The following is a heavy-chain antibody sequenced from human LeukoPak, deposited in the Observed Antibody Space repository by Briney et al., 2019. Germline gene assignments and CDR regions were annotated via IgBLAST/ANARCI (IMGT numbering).Heavy chain of an antibody. V-gene: IGHV5-51*01. Sequence: GESLKISCKGSGYSFTSYWIGWVRQMPGKGLGWMGIIYPGDSDTRYSPSFQGQVTISADKSISTAYLQWSSLKASDTAMYYCASIPESHLAVAGLQHWGQGTLVTVSS. D-gene: IGHD6-19*01. CDR3: ASIPESHLAVAGLQH. CDR2: IYPGDSDT. J-gene: IGHJ1*01. CDR1: GYSFTSYW.